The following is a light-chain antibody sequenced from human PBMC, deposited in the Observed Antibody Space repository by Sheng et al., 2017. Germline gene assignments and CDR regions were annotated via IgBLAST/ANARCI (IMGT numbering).Light chain of an antibody. CDR1: QSLVFSDGNTY. J-gene: IGKJ3*01. CDR3: MQGTHSFT. CDR2: KVS. Sequence: DVVMTQSPLSLPVTLGQPASIYCRSSQSLVFSDGNTYLSWFQQRPGQSPRRLIYKVSNRDSGVPDRFSGSGSGTDFTLKISRVEAEDVGVYYCMQGTHSFTFGPGTKVDI. V-gene: IGKV2-30*01.